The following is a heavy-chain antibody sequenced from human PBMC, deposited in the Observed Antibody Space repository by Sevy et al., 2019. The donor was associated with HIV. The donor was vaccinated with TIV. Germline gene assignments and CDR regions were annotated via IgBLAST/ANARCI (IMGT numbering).Heavy chain of an antibody. CDR1: GFTFSTYS. D-gene: IGHD2-8*01. Sequence: GGSLRLSCAASGFTFSTYSMNWVRQAPGKGLEWVSYISRSSRTIYYADSVEGRFTISRDNAKNSLYLQMNSLRAEDTAVYYCTRNGGAFDNGFDPWGQGTLVTVSS. J-gene: IGHJ5*02. V-gene: IGHV3-48*01. CDR2: ISRSSRTI. CDR3: TRNGGAFDNGFDP.